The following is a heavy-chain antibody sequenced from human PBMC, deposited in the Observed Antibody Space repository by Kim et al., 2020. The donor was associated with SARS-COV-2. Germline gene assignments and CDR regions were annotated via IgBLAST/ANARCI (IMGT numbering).Heavy chain of an antibody. CDR1: GFTFSSYS. D-gene: IGHD5-18*01. J-gene: IGHJ4*02. CDR3: AISAMVTGSFDY. CDR2: ISSSSSYI. Sequence: GGSLRLSCAASGFTFSSYSMNWVRQAPGKGLEWVSSISSSSSYIYYADSVKGRFTISRDNAKNSLYLQMNSLRAEDTAVYYCAISAMVTGSFDYWGQGTLVTVSS. V-gene: IGHV3-21*01.